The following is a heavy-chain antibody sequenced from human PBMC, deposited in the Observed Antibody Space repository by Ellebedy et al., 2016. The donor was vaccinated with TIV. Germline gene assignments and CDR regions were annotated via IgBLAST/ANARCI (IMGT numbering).Heavy chain of an antibody. J-gene: IGHJ4*02. CDR3: VRDPGSFEPHYYFDY. D-gene: IGHD3-9*01. CDR2: INPESADT. V-gene: IGHV1-2*02. Sequence: AASVKVSCKASGYTFTGYYLHWARQAPGQGSEWMGWINPESADTNYAQNFQGRVTLTRDTSISTAFMELSSLGSDDTAVYYCVRDPGSFEPHYYFDYWGQGTLVTVSS. CDR1: GYTFTGYY.